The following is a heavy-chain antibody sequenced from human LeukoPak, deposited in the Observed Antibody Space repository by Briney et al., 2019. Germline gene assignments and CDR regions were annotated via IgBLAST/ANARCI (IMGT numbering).Heavy chain of an antibody. V-gene: IGHV3-30*03. J-gene: IGHJ5*02. CDR2: ISYDGSNK. CDR1: GFTFSNYG. Sequence: GRSLRLSCAASGFTFSNYGMHWVRQAPGKGLEWVAVISYDGSNKYCADSVKGRFTISRDNSKNMLYLQMNSLRAEDTAVYYCARDRDTIFGVVIPGHNWFDPWGQGTLVTVSS. D-gene: IGHD3-3*01. CDR3: ARDRDTIFGVVIPGHNWFDP.